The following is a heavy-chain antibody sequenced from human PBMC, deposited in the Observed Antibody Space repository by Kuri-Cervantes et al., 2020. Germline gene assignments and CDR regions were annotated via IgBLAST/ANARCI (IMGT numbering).Heavy chain of an antibody. CDR1: GFTFSSYW. CDR3: ARSKLLWFGTFDY. J-gene: IGHJ4*02. D-gene: IGHD3-10*01. CDR2: INSDGSST. Sequence: GESLKISCAASGFTFSSYWMHWVRQAPGKGLVWVSRINSDGSSTSYADSVKGRFTISRDNAKNTLYLQMNSLRAEDTAVYYCARSKLLWFGTFDYWGQGTLVTVSS. V-gene: IGHV3-74*01.